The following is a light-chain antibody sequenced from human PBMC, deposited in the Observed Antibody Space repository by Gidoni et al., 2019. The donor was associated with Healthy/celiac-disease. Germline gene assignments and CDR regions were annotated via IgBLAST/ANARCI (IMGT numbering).Light chain of an antibody. V-gene: IGKV4-1*01. J-gene: IGKJ2*01. Sequence: DILMTHSPDSLAVSLGERATINCKSSQSVLFRSNNKNYLAWYQQKPGQPPKLLIYWASTRESGVPDRFSGSGSGTDFTLTISSLQAEDVAVYYCQQYYSTPLYTFGQGTKLEIK. CDR3: QQYYSTPLYT. CDR2: WAS. CDR1: QSVLFRSNNKNY.